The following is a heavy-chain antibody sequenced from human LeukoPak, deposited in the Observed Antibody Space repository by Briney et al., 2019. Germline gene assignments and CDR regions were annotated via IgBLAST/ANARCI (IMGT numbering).Heavy chain of an antibody. Sequence: GGSLRLSCAASGFTFDDYAMHWVRQAPGKGLEWVAFIRYDGSNKYYADSVKGRFTISRDNSKNTLYLQMNSLRAEDTAVYYCAKDLPLKTWGQGTMVTVSS. CDR1: GFTFDDYA. J-gene: IGHJ3*01. CDR2: IRYDGSNK. V-gene: IGHV3-30*02. CDR3: AKDLPLKT.